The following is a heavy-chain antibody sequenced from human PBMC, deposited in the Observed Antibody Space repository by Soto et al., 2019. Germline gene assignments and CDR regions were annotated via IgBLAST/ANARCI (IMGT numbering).Heavy chain of an antibody. CDR3: ARGIEGLYYDYVWGSYRPFCFDY. CDR1: GFAFSSYS. D-gene: IGHD3-16*02. Sequence: PGGSLRLSCAASGFAFSSYSMNWVRQAPGKGLEWVSSISSSSSYIYYADSVKGRFTISRDNAKNSLYLQMNSLRAEDTAVYYCARGIEGLYYDYVWGSYRPFCFDYWGQGTLVTVSS. CDR2: ISSSSSYI. J-gene: IGHJ4*02. V-gene: IGHV3-21*01.